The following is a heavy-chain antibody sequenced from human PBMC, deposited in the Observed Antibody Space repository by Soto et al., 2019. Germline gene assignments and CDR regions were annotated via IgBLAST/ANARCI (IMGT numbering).Heavy chain of an antibody. CDR3: ARSRPWFDP. J-gene: IGHJ5*02. Sequence: QLQLQESGSGLVKPSQTLSLTCAVSGGSISSGGYSWSWIRQPPGKGLEWIGYIDHSGRTYYNPSLKSRVTIAVDRSKNQFSLKLSSVPAADTAVYYCARSRPWFDPWGQGTLVTVSS. V-gene: IGHV4-30-2*01. CDR2: IDHSGRT. CDR1: GGSISSGGYS.